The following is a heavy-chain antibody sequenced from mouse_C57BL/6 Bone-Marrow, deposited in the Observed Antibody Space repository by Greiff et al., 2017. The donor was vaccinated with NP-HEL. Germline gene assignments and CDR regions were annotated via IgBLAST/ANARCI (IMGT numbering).Heavy chain of an antibody. CDR3: ARQGRGTTTVVALYYYAMDY. CDR2: ISNGGGST. V-gene: IGHV5-12*01. CDR1: GFTFSDYY. Sequence: EVKLVESGGGLVQPGGSLKLSCAASGFTFSDYYMYWVRQTPEKRLEWVAYISNGGGSTYYPDTVKGRFTISRDNAKNTLYLQMSRLKSEDTAMYYCARQGRGTTTVVALYYYAMDYWGQGTSVTVSS. D-gene: IGHD1-1*01. J-gene: IGHJ4*01.